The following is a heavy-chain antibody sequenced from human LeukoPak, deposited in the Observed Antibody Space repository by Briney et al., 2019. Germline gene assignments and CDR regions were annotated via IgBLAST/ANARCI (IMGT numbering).Heavy chain of an antibody. CDR1: GYTFTGYY. Sequence: ASVKVSCKASGYTFTGYYMHWVRQAPGQGLEWMGWINPNSGGTSYAQKFQGRVTMTRDMSTSTVYMELSSLRSEDTAVYYCAILARRTSYYDILTGYPHNIDYWGQGTLVTVSS. J-gene: IGHJ4*02. D-gene: IGHD3-9*01. CDR2: INPNSGGT. CDR3: AILARRTSYYDILTGYPHNIDY. V-gene: IGHV1-2*02.